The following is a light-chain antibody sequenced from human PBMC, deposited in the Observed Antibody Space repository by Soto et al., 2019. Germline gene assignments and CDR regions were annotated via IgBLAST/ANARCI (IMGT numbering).Light chain of an antibody. J-gene: IGKJ1*01. CDR1: QSVTSSN. CDR3: QQYGDLPWT. CDR2: GAS. V-gene: IGKV3-20*01. Sequence: EIVLTQSPGTLSLSPGERATLSCRASQSVTSSNLAWYQQKPGQAPRLLIYGASSRATGIPDRFSGSGSGTDFTLTIDRLESEDFAVYFCQQYGDLPWTFGQGTKV.